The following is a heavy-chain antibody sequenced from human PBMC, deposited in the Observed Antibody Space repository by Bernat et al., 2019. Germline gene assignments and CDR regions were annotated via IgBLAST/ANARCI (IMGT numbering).Heavy chain of an antibody. CDR2: AYYRSKWYN. D-gene: IGHD6-19*01. CDR3: VGSGRAGSIDF. V-gene: IGHV6-1*01. CDR1: GDSVSSNSAT. Sequence: QVQLQQSGPGLVKPSQTLSLTCAISGDSVSSNSATWNWVRQSPPRGLEWLGRAYYRSKWYNEYAVSVKSRITIDPDTSKNQFSLQLNAVTPEDTAVYYCVGSGRAGSIDFWGQGTLVTVSS. J-gene: IGHJ4*02.